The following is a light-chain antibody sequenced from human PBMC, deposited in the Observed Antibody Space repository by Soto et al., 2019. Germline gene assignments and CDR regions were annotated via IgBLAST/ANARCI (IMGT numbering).Light chain of an antibody. CDR2: EVN. Sequence: QSVLTQPASVSGSPVQSITISCTRTSSDVGAYNYVSWYQQHPGKAPKLMIYEVNNRPSGISNRFSGSKSGNAASLTISGLQAEDEADYYCSSYTRSSTYVFGTGTKVTVL. CDR3: SSYTRSSTYV. V-gene: IGLV2-14*01. J-gene: IGLJ1*01. CDR1: SSDVGAYNY.